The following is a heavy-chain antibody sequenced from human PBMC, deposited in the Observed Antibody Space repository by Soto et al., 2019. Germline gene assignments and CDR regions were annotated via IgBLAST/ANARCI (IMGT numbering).Heavy chain of an antibody. CDR1: GFTFSNYA. CDR2: IRGGGGST. D-gene: IGHD2-2*01. J-gene: IGHJ6*02. CDR3: AKVGYCSGTNCYSPYNYGMDV. Sequence: EVLLLESGGGLVQPGGSLRLSCAASGFTFSNYAMNWVRQTPGKGLEWVSSIRGGGGSTYYADSVKGRFTISRDNSKNTLYLQMNSLRAEDMAVYYCAKVGYCSGTNCYSPYNYGMDVWGQGTTVTVSS. V-gene: IGHV3-23*01.